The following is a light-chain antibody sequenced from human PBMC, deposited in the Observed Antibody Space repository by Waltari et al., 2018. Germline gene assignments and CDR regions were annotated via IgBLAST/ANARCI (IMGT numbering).Light chain of an antibody. CDR2: EVS. J-gene: IGLJ2*01. V-gene: IGLV2-14*01. CDR3: SSYTSSSTSVV. CDR1: SSDVGGYNS. Sequence: QSALTQPASVSGSPGQSITISCTGTSSDVGGYNSVSWNQQHPGKAPKLMIYEVSNRPSGVSNRFSGSKSGNTASLTISGLQAEDEADYYCSSYTSSSTSVVFGGGTKLTVL.